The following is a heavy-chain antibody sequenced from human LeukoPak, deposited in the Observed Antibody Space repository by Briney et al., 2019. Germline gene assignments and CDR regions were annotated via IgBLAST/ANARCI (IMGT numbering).Heavy chain of an antibody. J-gene: IGHJ6*03. D-gene: IGHD1-1*01. CDR2: IYTSGST. CDR1: GGSISSGSYY. Sequence: PSETLSLTCTVSGGSISSGSYYWSWIRQPAGKGLEWIGRIYTSGSTNYNPSLKSRVTISVDTSKNQFSLKLSSVTAADTAVYYCASMNNWNSREYYYYYYMDVWGKGTTVTVSS. CDR3: ASMNNWNSREYYYYYYMDV. V-gene: IGHV4-61*02.